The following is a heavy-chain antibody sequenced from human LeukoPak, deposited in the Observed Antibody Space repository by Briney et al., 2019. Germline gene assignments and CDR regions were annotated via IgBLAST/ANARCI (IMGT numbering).Heavy chain of an antibody. J-gene: IGHJ4*02. CDR2: ISSSSRTI. D-gene: IGHD6-19*01. CDR3: ARETPDSSGWD. CDR1: GLTFSTYN. Sequence: GGSLRLSCAGSGLTFSTYNMNWVRQAPGKGLEWISYISSSSRTIYYADSVKGRLTISRDNAKNSLYLQMNSLRVEDTAVYYCARETPDSSGWDWGQGTLVTVSS. V-gene: IGHV3-48*01.